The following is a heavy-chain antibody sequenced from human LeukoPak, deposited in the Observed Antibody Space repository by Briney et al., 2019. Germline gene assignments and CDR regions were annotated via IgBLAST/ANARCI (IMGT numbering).Heavy chain of an antibody. CDR2: ISSSSSYI. J-gene: IGHJ4*02. V-gene: IGHV3-21*01. CDR1: GFTFSSYS. D-gene: IGHD4-23*01. Sequence: GGSLILSCAASGFTFSSYSMNWVRQAPGKGLEWVSSISSSSSYIYYADSVKGRFTISRDNAKNSLYLQLNSLRAEDTAVYYCAREVTTVVTRFFDYWGQGTLVTVSS. CDR3: AREVTTVVTRFFDY.